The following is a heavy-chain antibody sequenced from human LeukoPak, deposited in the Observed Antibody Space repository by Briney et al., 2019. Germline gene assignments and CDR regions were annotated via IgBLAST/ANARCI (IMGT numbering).Heavy chain of an antibody. D-gene: IGHD5-24*01. CDR2: ISSNGGST. Sequence: PGGSLRLSCAASGFTFSSYAMHWVRQAPGKGLEYVSAISSNGGSTYYANSVKGRFTISRDNSKNTLYLQMGSLRAEDMAVYYCARRGGTRRDGYNFYYYMDVWGKGTTVTVSS. CDR1: GFTFSSYA. CDR3: ARRGGTRRDGYNFYYYMDV. J-gene: IGHJ6*03. V-gene: IGHV3-64*01.